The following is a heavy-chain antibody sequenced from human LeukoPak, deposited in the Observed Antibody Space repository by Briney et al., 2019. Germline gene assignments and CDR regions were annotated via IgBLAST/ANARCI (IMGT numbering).Heavy chain of an antibody. Sequence: GGSLRLSCAASGFTFSSYTMNWVRQTPGKGLEWVSSISSSRSYIHYADSVKGRFTISRDNAKNSLFLQMRNLRAEDTAVYYCARDLDPTDDFWTVSAFDLWGQGTMVTVSP. CDR1: GFTFSSYT. D-gene: IGHD3/OR15-3a*01. CDR3: ARDLDPTDDFWTVSAFDL. J-gene: IGHJ3*01. CDR2: ISSSRSYI. V-gene: IGHV3-21*01.